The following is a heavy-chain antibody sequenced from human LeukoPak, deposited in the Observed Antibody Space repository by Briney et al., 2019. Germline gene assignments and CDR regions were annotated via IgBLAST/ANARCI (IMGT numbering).Heavy chain of an antibody. CDR2: IYVGDYDT. V-gene: IGHV5-51*01. CDR1: GYSFTDYW. D-gene: IGHD1-14*01. Sequence: GESLKIPCKGSGYSFTDYWIGWVRQMPGKGLEWMGIIYVGDYDTRYSPSFEGQVSISADNSISTAYLQWSSLKASDTATYYCARAHTGTLDPYYFDYWGQGTLLTVSS. J-gene: IGHJ4*02. CDR3: ARAHTGTLDPYYFDY.